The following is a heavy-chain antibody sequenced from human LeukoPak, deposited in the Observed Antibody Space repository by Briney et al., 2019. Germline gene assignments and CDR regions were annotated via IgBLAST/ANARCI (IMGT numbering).Heavy chain of an antibody. CDR1: GGSISSYY. CDR2: IHYSGST. Sequence: SETLSLTCTVSGGSISSYYWSWIRQPPGKGLEWIGYIHYSGSTHHNPSLKSRVTISVDTSKNQVSLKLRSVTAADTAVYYCARVISSSWYWNNWFDPWGQGTLVTVSS. D-gene: IGHD6-13*01. V-gene: IGHV4-59*01. CDR3: ARVISSSWYWNNWFDP. J-gene: IGHJ5*02.